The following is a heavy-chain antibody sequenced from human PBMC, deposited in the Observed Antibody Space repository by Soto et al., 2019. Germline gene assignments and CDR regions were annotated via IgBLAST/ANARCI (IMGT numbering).Heavy chain of an antibody. CDR1: GFTFSSYA. D-gene: IGHD5-12*01. CDR2: ISSNGGST. V-gene: IGHV3-64*01. Sequence: PGGSLRLSCAASGFTFSSYAMHWVRQAPGKGLEYVSAISSNGGSTYYANSVKGRFTISRDNSKNTLYLQMGSLRAEDMAVYYCARDHIGYDRWGQGTLVTAPQ. CDR3: ARDHIGYDR. J-gene: IGHJ4*02.